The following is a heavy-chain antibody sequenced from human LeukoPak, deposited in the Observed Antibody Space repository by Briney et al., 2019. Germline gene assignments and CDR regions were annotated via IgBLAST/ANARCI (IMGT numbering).Heavy chain of an antibody. V-gene: IGHV4-34*01. J-gene: IGHJ4*01. CDR1: GASFSDYY. CDR3: ARVQDFETRGYYLGY. D-gene: IGHD3-22*01. CDR2: INHSGST. Sequence: KPSETLSLTCAVYGASFSDYYWNWIRQPPGKGLEWIGEINHSGSTNYNPSLKSRVTMSVDTFKNQFSLTLSSVTAADTAVYYCARVQDFETRGYYLGYWGHGTLVTVSS.